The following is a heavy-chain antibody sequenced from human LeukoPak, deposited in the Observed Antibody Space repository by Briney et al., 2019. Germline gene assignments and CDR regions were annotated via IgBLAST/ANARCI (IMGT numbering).Heavy chain of an antibody. V-gene: IGHV4-59*01. Sequence: SETLSLTCTVSGGSISSYYLSWVRQPPGKGLEWVGYIYYSGSTNYNPSLKSRVTISVDTSKNQFSLKLSSVTAADTAVYYCARIYCSGDSCSDYWGQGTLVTVSS. CDR3: ARIYCSGDSCSDY. CDR2: IYYSGST. CDR1: GGSISSYY. J-gene: IGHJ4*02. D-gene: IGHD2-15*01.